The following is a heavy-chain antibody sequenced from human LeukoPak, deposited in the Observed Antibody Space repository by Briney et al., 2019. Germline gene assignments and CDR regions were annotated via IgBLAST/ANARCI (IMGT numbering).Heavy chain of an antibody. CDR3: ARHLSGVTGYTYGRGIDY. Sequence: GGSLRLSCAASGFTFSSYWMSWVRQAPGKGLEWVANIKKDGSEKYYVDSVKGRFTISRDNAKTSLYLQINSLRAEDTGVYYCARHLSGVTGYTYGRGIDYWGQGTLVTVSS. V-gene: IGHV3-7*01. D-gene: IGHD5-18*01. CDR2: IKKDGSEK. CDR1: GFTFSSYW. J-gene: IGHJ4*02.